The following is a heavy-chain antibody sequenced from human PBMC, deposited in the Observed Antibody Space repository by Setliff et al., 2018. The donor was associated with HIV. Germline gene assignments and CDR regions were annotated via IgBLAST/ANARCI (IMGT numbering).Heavy chain of an antibody. D-gene: IGHD4-17*01. CDR2: INHSGGT. CDR3: ARAPGPYGDYNWFDP. J-gene: IGHJ5*02. V-gene: IGHV4-34*01. Sequence: SETLSLTCAVSGGTFSLHYYTWIRQSPLRGLEWIGEINHSGGTRYNPSLKSRVTISVDASKNHFSLKLNSVTAADTAVYYCARAPGPYGDYNWFDPWGQGALVTVSS. CDR1: GGTFSLHY.